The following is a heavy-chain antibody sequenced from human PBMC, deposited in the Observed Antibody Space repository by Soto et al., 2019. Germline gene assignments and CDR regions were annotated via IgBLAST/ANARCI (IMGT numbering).Heavy chain of an antibody. D-gene: IGHD6-19*01. CDR1: GFSLSSTRMA. V-gene: IGHV2-5*02. Sequence: QITLKESGPTLVKPTQTLTLTCTFSGFSLSSTRMAVGWIRQPPGKALEWLALIYWDDDKRYSPFLKSRITITKYTSKNQVVLTMSNMDPVDTARYYCAHIVVAGLGYYFDYWGQGTLVTVSS. J-gene: IGHJ4*02. CDR3: AHIVVAGLGYYFDY. CDR2: IYWDDDK.